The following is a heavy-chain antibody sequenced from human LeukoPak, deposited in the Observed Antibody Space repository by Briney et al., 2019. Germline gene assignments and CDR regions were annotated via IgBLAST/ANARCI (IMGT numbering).Heavy chain of an antibody. D-gene: IGHD5-18*01. V-gene: IGHV3-48*03. J-gene: IGHJ4*02. CDR1: GFTFSSYE. CDR2: ISGSGTTI. CDR3: AGDPECSYGYYFDY. Sequence: PGGSLRLSCAASGFTFSSYEMNWVRQAPGKGLEWVSYISGSGTTIYYADSVKGRFTISRDNSKKSLYLQLNSLRAEDTAVYYCAGDPECSYGYYFDYWGQGTLVTVSS.